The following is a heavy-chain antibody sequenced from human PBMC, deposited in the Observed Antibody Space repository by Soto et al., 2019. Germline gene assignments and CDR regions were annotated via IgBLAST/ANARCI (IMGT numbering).Heavy chain of an antibody. D-gene: IGHD3-10*01. CDR2: ISAYNGNT. Sequence: QVQLVQSGAEVKKPGASVKVSCKASGYTFTSYGISWVRQAPGQGLEWMGWISAYNGNTNYAQKLQGRVTMTTDTSPSTDYMELRSLRSVDTAVYYCARTSQGGGLVRGALDAFDIWGQGTMVTVSS. V-gene: IGHV1-18*01. CDR1: GYTFTSYG. J-gene: IGHJ3*02. CDR3: ARTSQGGGLVRGALDAFDI.